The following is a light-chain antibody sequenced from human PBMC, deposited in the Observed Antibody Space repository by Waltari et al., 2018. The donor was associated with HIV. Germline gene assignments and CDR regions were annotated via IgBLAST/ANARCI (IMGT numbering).Light chain of an antibody. J-gene: IGLJ2*01. CDR2: EVN. V-gene: IGLV2-8*01. CDR1: SSDVGGYNY. Sequence: QSALTQPPSASGSPGQSVTISCTGTSSDVGGYNYVSWYQQHPGKAPTLMVYEVNKRPSGVPARFSGSKSGNTASLTVSGLQAEDEADYYCSSYAGSNNRVFGGGTKLTVL. CDR3: SSYAGSNNRV.